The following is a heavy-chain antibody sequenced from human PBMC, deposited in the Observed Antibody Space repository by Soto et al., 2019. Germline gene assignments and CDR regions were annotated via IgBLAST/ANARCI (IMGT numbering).Heavy chain of an antibody. CDR2: IIPIFGTA. D-gene: IGHD2-21*02. J-gene: IGHJ4*02. Sequence: QVQLVQSGAEVKKPGSSVKVSCKASGGTFSSYAISWVRQAPGQGLEWMGGIIPIFGTANYAQKFQGRVTITADESTSTAYMERSSLRSEDTAVYYCAREADSYCGGDCLYFDYWGQGTLVTVSS. CDR3: AREADSYCGGDCLYFDY. V-gene: IGHV1-69*12. CDR1: GGTFSSYA.